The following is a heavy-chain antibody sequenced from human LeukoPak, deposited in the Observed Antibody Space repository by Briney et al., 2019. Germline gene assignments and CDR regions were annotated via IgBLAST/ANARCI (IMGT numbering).Heavy chain of an antibody. CDR2: ISYDGSNK. CDR1: GFTFSSYG. V-gene: IGHV3-30*18. D-gene: IGHD3-10*01. Sequence: GGSLRLSCAASGFTFSSYGMHWVRQAPGRGLEWVAVISYDGSNKYYADSVKGRFTISRDNSKNTLYLQMNSLRAEDTAVYYCAKDRDYGSALDYWGQGTLVTVSS. CDR3: AKDRDYGSALDY. J-gene: IGHJ4*02.